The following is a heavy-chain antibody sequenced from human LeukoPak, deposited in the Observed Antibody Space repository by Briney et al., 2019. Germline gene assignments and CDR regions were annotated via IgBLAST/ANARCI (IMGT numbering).Heavy chain of an antibody. J-gene: IGHJ5*02. D-gene: IGHD6-13*01. Sequence: SETLSLTCAVYGGSFSGYYWSWIRQPPGKGLEWIGEINHSGSTNYNPSLKSRVTISVDTSKNQFSLKLSSVTAADTAVYYCARGSEGSSSWYRGENWFDPWGQGTLVTVSS. V-gene: IGHV4-34*01. CDR1: GGSFSGYY. CDR3: ARGSEGSSSWYRGENWFDP. CDR2: INHSGST.